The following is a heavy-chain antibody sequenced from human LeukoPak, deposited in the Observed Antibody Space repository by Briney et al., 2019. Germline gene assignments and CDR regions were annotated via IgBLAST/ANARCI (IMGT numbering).Heavy chain of an antibody. Sequence: GASVKVSCKASGGTFSSYAISWVRQAPGQGLEWMGRIIPILGIANYAQKFQGRVTITADKSTSTAYMELSSLRSEDTAVYYCASSARVGATRGFDYWGQGTLVTVSS. CDR2: IIPILGIA. D-gene: IGHD1-26*01. V-gene: IGHV1-69*04. CDR1: GGTFSSYA. J-gene: IGHJ4*02. CDR3: ASSARVGATRGFDY.